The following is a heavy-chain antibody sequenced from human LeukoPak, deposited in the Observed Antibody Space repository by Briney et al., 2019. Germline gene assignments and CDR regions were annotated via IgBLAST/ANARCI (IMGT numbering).Heavy chain of an antibody. CDR2: IYYSGST. V-gene: IGHV4-59*12. CDR1: GGSISSYY. Sequence: SETLSLTCTVSGGSISSYYWSWIRQPPGKGLEWIGYIYYSGSTNYNPSLKSRVTISVDTSKNQFSLKLSSVTAADTAVYYCARLKEGYYYYGMGVWGQGTTVTVSS. J-gene: IGHJ6*02. CDR3: ARLKEGYYYYGMGV.